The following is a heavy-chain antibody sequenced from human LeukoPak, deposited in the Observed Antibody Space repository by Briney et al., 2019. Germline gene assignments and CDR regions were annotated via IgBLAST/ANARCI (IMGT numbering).Heavy chain of an antibody. Sequence: GGSLRLSCAASGFTFSSYGMHWVRQAPGKGLEWVAVIWYDGSNKYYADSVKGRFTISRDNSKNTLYLQMNSLRAEDTAVYYCAKGGYDFWSGYFGYYYYYGMDVWGQGTTVTVSS. D-gene: IGHD3-3*01. V-gene: IGHV3-33*06. J-gene: IGHJ6*02. CDR2: IWYDGSNK. CDR1: GFTFSSYG. CDR3: AKGGYDFWSGYFGYYYYYGMDV.